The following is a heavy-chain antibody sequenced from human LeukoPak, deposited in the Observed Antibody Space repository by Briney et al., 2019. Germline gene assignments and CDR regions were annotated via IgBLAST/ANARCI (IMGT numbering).Heavy chain of an antibody. V-gene: IGHV1-2*02. CDR3: ARDIEWFGELLTDY. Sequence: ASVTVSCKASGYTFTGYYMHWVRQAPGQGLEWMGWINPNSGGTNYAQKFQGRVTMTRDTSISTAYMELSRLRSDDTAVYYCARDIEWFGELLTDYWGQGTLVTVSS. D-gene: IGHD3-10*01. CDR2: INPNSGGT. CDR1: GYTFTGYY. J-gene: IGHJ4*02.